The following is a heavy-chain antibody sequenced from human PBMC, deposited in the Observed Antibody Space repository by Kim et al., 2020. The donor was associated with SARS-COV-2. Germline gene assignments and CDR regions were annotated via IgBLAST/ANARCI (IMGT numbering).Heavy chain of an antibody. CDR3: ARHMSPTGRYFYF. V-gene: IGHV4-59*08. D-gene: IGHD3-9*01. J-gene: IGHJ2*01. CDR1: GDSMSFYY. CDR2: IFHDGAT. Sequence: SETLSLTCNVSGDSMSFYYLSWIRQAPGKGLEWMGYIFHDGATEYSPSLRSRLTLSMETSQKQFSLKLTSATASDTAMYYCARHMSPTGRYFYF.